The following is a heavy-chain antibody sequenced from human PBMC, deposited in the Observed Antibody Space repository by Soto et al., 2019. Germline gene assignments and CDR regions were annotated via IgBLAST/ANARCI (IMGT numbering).Heavy chain of an antibody. CDR3: ARGPSWDSSGYWFDY. J-gene: IGHJ4*02. Sequence: QVQLQQWGAGLLKPSETLSLTCAVYGGSFSGYYWSWIRQPPGKGLEWIGEINHSGSTNYNPSLKSRVTISVDTSKNQFSLKLGSVTAADTAVYYCARGPSWDSSGYWFDYWGQGTLVTVSS. V-gene: IGHV4-34*01. CDR1: GGSFSGYY. D-gene: IGHD3-22*01. CDR2: INHSGST.